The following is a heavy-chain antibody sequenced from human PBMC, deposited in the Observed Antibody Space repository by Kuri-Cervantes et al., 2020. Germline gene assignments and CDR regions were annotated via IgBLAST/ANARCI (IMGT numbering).Heavy chain of an antibody. CDR3: AKDRSGWEYNWFDP. CDR1: GFTFSSYA. CDR2: IGGSGGST. J-gene: IGHJ5*02. D-gene: IGHD6-19*01. Sequence: GESLKISCAASGFTFSSYAMHWVRQAPGKGLEWVSAIGGSGGSTYYADSVKGRFTISRDNSKNTLYLQMNSLRVEDTAVYYCAKDRSGWEYNWFDPWGQGTLVTVSS. V-gene: IGHV3-23*01.